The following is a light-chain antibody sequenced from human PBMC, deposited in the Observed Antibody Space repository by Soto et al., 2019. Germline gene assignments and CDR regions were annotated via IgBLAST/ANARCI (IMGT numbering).Light chain of an antibody. Sequence: AIRMTQSPSSFSASTGDRVTITCRASQGISSYLAWYQQKPGKAPKLLIYAASTLQSGVPSRFSGSGSGTDLTLTISCLQSEDFETYYCQQYYSYPPITFGGGTKVEIK. V-gene: IGKV1-8*01. CDR3: QQYYSYPPIT. CDR1: QGISSY. CDR2: AAS. J-gene: IGKJ4*01.